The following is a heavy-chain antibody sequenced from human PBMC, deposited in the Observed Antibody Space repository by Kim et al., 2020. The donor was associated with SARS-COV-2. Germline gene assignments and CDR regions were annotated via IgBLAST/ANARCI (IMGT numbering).Heavy chain of an antibody. J-gene: IGHJ4*02. Sequence: GSPYYADYVKGRFTISRDNPTNTLYLQMKSLGAEDPAVYYCAKRELPDDYWGQGTLVTVSS. CDR3: AKRELPDDY. CDR2: GSP. V-gene: IGHV3-23*01. D-gene: IGHD1-26*01.